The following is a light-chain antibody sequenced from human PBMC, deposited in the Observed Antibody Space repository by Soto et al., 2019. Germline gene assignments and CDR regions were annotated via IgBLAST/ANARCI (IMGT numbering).Light chain of an antibody. CDR2: DAS. V-gene: IGKV1-5*01. CDR3: QQYNSYLLT. Sequence: DIPMTQSPSTLYSSVGDRVTITCWASQSISSWLAWYQQKPGKAPKLLIYDASSLESGVPSRFSGSVSGTEFTLTISSLQPDDFATYYCQQYNSYLLTFGGGTKVEIK. CDR1: QSISSW. J-gene: IGKJ4*02.